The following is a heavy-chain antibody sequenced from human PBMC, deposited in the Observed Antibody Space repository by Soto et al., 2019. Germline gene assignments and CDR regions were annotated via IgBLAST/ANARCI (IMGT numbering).Heavy chain of an antibody. CDR1: GDTFSIYT. CDR2: VIPIFDIT. CDR3: AGDRDNSNWPNFAF. J-gene: IGHJ4*02. D-gene: IGHD6-13*01. Sequence: QVQLVQSGSEVKKPGSSVKVSCKASGDTFSIYTISWVRQAPGQGLEWMGRVIPIFDITSYTQRFQGRVTITADKSTTTVYRELRSLRSGETAVYYCAGDRDNSNWPNFAFWGQGTLVTVSS. V-gene: IGHV1-69*02.